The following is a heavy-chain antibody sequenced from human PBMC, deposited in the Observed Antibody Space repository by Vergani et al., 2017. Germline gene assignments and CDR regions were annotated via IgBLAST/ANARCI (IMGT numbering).Heavy chain of an antibody. V-gene: IGHV4-38-2*02. Sequence: QVQLQESGPGLVKPSETLSLTCTVSGGSISSGYYWGWIRQSPEKGLEWIGSLYASGSTYYSPSLKSRVAISIDTSKNHFSLRLSSVTAADTAVYYCARHLRGYSYGVFDYWGQGREVTVSS. J-gene: IGHJ4*02. CDR3: ARHLRGYSYGVFDY. CDR1: GGSISSGYY. CDR2: LYASGST. D-gene: IGHD5-18*01.